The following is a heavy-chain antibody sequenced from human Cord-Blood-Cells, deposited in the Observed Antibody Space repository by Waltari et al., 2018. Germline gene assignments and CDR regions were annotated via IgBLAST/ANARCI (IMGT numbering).Heavy chain of an antibody. V-gene: IGHV4-34*01. CDR1: GGSFSGFY. Sequence: QVQLQQWGAGLLKPSETLSLTCAVYGGSFSGFYWSWIRQPPGKGLEWIGEINHRGSTNYNPSRKSRVTISVDTSKNQFSLKLSSVTAADTAVYYCASSGAGNWYFDLWGRGTLVTVSS. D-gene: IGHD7-27*01. J-gene: IGHJ2*01. CDR2: INHRGST. CDR3: ASSGAGNWYFDL.